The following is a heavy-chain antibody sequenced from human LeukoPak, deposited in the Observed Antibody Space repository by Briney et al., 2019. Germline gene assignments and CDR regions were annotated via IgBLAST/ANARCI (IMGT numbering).Heavy chain of an antibody. CDR1: GYTFTGYY. J-gene: IGHJ4*02. V-gene: IGHV1-69*04. D-gene: IGHD6-6*01. CDR2: IIPILGIA. CDR3: ARVHSSSIFPFDY. Sequence: PWASVKVSCKASGYTFTGYYMHWVRQAPGQGLEWMGRIIPILGIANYAQKFQGRVTITADKSTSTAYMELSSLRSEDTAVYYCARVHSSSIFPFDYWGQGTLVTVSS.